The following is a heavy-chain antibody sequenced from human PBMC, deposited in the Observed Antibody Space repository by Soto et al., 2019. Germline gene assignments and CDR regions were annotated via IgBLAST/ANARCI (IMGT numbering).Heavy chain of an antibody. CDR3: ATPQDYDDCLDS. D-gene: IGHD3-22*01. Sequence: PSETLSLTCAVYGGSLSGYYWSWIRQPPGKGLEWIGEINHSGSTNYNPSLKSRVTISVDTSKNQFSLKLSSVTAADTAVYYCATPQDYDDCLDSWGQGTLVTVSS. J-gene: IGHJ4*02. CDR1: GGSLSGYY. CDR2: INHSGST. V-gene: IGHV4-34*01.